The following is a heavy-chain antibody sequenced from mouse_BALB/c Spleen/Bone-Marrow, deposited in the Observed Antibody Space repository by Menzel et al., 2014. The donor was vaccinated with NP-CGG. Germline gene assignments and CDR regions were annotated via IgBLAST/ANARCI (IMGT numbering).Heavy chain of an antibody. V-gene: IGHV1-5*01. D-gene: IGHD3-1*01. CDR3: TTLARSDFDY. J-gene: IGHJ2*01. CDR2: IYPGNSDT. Sequence: EVQLQQSGTVLARPGAAVKMSCKASGYTFSNYWMHWVKQRPGQGLEWIGTIYPGNSDTTYNQKLKSKAKLTAVTSTSTAYMELSSLTNEDSAVYYCTTLARSDFDYWGQGTTLTVSS. CDR1: GYTFSNYW.